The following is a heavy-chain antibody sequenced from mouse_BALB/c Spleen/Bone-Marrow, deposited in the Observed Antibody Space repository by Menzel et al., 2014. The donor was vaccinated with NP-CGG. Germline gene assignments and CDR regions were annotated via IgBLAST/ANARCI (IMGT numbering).Heavy chain of an antibody. D-gene: IGHD1-2*01. Sequence: EVQLQQSGGGLVQPGGSRKLSCAASGFTFSSFGMHWVRQAPEKGLEWVAYINGGSNTIYYADTVKGRFTISRDNPKNTRFLQMTSLRSEDTAMYFCARGTTALRYFDVWGAGTTVTVS. CDR2: INGGSNTI. CDR1: GFTFSSFG. V-gene: IGHV5-17*02. CDR3: ARGTTALRYFDV. J-gene: IGHJ1*01.